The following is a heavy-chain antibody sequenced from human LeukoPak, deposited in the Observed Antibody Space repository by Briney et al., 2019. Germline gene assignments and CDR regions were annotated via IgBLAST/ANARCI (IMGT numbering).Heavy chain of an antibody. Sequence: ASVKVSCKASGYTLTGYYLHWVRQAPGQGLEWLGRINPNTGGTDEAQKFQGRVTMTRDTSIDTAYMELSRLRPDDTAVYYCARDRSGYSYGEPLDHWGQGTLVIVSS. D-gene: IGHD5-18*01. CDR2: INPNTGGT. CDR1: GYTLTGYY. V-gene: IGHV1-2*06. CDR3: ARDRSGYSYGEPLDH. J-gene: IGHJ4*02.